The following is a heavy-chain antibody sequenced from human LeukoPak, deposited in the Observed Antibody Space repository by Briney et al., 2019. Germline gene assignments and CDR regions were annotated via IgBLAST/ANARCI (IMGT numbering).Heavy chain of an antibody. CDR3: TTLGYCSGGSCYRRYYFDY. D-gene: IGHD2-15*01. Sequence: GGSLRLSCAASGFTFSGSALHWVRQASGKGLEWVGRIKSKTDGGTTDYAAPVKGRFTISRDDSKNTLYLQMNSLKTEDTAVYYCTTLGYCSGGSCYRRYYFDYWGQGTLVTVSS. CDR2: IKSKTDGGTT. J-gene: IGHJ4*02. CDR1: GFTFSGSA. V-gene: IGHV3-15*01.